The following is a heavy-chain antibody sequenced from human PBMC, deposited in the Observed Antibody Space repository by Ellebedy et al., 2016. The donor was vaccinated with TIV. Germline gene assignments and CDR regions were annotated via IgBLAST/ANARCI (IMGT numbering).Heavy chain of an antibody. V-gene: IGHV3-30-3*01. J-gene: IGHJ3*02. Sequence: GGSLRLSCAASGFTFSSYAMHWVRQAPGKGLERVAVISYDGSNKYYADSVKGRFTISRDNSKNTLYLQMNSLRAEDTAVYYCSSSGRRAFDIWGQGTMVTVSS. CDR3: SSSGRRAFDI. CDR1: GFTFSSYA. D-gene: IGHD6-19*01. CDR2: ISYDGSNK.